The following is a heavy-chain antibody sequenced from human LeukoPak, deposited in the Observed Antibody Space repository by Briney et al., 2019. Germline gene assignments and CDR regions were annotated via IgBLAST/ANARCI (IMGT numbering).Heavy chain of an antibody. J-gene: IGHJ5*02. V-gene: IGHV3-30*02. CDR2: IQYDDSEK. CDR3: ARVTEARPFGELLPIT. D-gene: IGHD3-10*01. CDR1: GFAFNFRTSG. Sequence: GGSLRLSCAASGFAFNFRTSGMHWVRQAPGKGLEWVAFIQYDDSEKSYADSMKGRCTTSRDNSKKTVSLQMNSLRAEDTAVYYCARVTEARPFGELLPITWGQGTLVTVSS.